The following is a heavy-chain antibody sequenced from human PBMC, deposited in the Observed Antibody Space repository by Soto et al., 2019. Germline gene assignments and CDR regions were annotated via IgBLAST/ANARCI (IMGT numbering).Heavy chain of an antibody. CDR2: IYYSGST. Sequence: QLQLQESGPGLVKPSETLSLTCTVSGGSISSSSYYWGWIRQPPGKGLEWIGSIYYSGSTYYNPSLKSRVTISVDTSKNQFSLKLSSVTAADTAVYYCARGRRVAIPFDYWGQGTLVTVSS. J-gene: IGHJ4*02. V-gene: IGHV4-39*01. CDR1: GGSISSSSYY. D-gene: IGHD3-3*01. CDR3: ARGRRVAIPFDY.